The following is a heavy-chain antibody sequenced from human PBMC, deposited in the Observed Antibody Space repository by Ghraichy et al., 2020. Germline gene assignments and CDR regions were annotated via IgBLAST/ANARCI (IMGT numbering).Heavy chain of an antibody. CDR2: ISGSGGST. Sequence: GGSLRLSCAASGFTFSSYAMSWVRQAPGKGLEWVSAISGSGGSTYYADSVKGRFTISRDNSKDTLYLQMNSLRAEDTAVYYCAKDRALGWDPYSSSADAFDIWGQGTMVTVSS. CDR1: GFTFSSYA. CDR3: AKDRALGWDPYSSSADAFDI. D-gene: IGHD6-6*01. V-gene: IGHV3-23*01. J-gene: IGHJ3*02.